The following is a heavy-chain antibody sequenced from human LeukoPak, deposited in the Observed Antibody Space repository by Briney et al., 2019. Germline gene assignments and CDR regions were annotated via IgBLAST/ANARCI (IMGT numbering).Heavy chain of an antibody. Sequence: SGTLSLTCTVSGGSISSYYWSWIRQPPGKGLEWIGYIYYSGSTNYNPSLKSRVTISVDTSKNQFSLKLSSVTAADTAVYYCARSYYDYVWGSYRSHYFDYWGQGTLVTVSS. CDR3: ARSYYDYVWGSYRSHYFDY. V-gene: IGHV4-59*01. D-gene: IGHD3-16*02. CDR2: IYYSGST. J-gene: IGHJ4*02. CDR1: GGSISSYY.